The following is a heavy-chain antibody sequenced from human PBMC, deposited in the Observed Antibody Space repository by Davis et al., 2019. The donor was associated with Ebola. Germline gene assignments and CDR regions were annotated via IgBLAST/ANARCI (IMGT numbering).Heavy chain of an antibody. CDR2: INHSGST. CDR3: ARGYVGWFDP. V-gene: IGHV4-34*01. Sequence: MPSETLSLTCAVYGGSFSGYYWSWIRQPPGKGLEWIGEINHSGSTNYNPSLKSRVTISVDTSKNQFSLKLSSVTAADTAVYYCARGYVGWFDPWGQGTLVTVSS. D-gene: IGHD1-26*01. J-gene: IGHJ5*02. CDR1: GGSFSGYY.